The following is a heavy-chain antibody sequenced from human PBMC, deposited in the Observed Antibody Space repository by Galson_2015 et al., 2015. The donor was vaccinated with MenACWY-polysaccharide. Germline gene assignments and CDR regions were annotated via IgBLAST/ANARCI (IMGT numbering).Heavy chain of an antibody. CDR2: IIPMFGTA. J-gene: IGHJ4*02. D-gene: IGHD3-10*01. Sequence: MGGIIPMFGTAKYAEKFQGRVTITADESTSTVYMELSSLRSEDTAVYYCARERWVRGVFFDQWGQGTLVTVSS. CDR3: ARERWVRGVFFDQ. V-gene: IGHV1-69*01.